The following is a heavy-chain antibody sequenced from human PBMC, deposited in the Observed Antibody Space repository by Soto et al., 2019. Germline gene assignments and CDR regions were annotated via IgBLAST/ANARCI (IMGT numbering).Heavy chain of an antibody. CDR2: ISSSSSYI. CDR3: ARDPSVDAFDI. CDR1: GFTFSIYS. J-gene: IGHJ3*02. Sequence: KPGGSLRLSCAASGFTFSIYSMNWVRQAPGKGLEWVSSISSSSSYIYYADSVKGRFTISRDNAKNSLYLQMNSLRAEDTAVYYCARDPSVDAFDIWGQGTMVTVSS. V-gene: IGHV3-21*01.